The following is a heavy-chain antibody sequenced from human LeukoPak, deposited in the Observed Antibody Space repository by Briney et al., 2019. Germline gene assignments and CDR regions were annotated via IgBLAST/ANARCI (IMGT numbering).Heavy chain of an antibody. Sequence: PGGSLRLSRAASGFTFSSYWMSWVRQAPGKGLEWVANIKQDGSEKYYVDSVKGRFTISRDNAKNSLYLQMNSLRAEDTAVYYCAREASYGYFDYWGQGTLVTVSS. D-gene: IGHD5-18*01. CDR3: AREASYGYFDY. CDR2: IKQDGSEK. J-gene: IGHJ4*02. V-gene: IGHV3-7*03. CDR1: GFTFSSYW.